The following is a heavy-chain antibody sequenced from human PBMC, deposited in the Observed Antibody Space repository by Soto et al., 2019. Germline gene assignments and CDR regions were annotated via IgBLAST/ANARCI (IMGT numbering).Heavy chain of an antibody. Sequence: SVKVSCKASGGTFSSYAISWVRQAPGQGLEWMGGIIPIFGTANYAQKLQGRVTITADESTSTAYMELSSLRSEDTAVYYCARVPLTYSSSRYDLYYFDYWGQGTLVTVS. V-gene: IGHV1-69*13. CDR2: IIPIFGTA. J-gene: IGHJ4*02. CDR1: GGTFSSYA. CDR3: ARVPLTYSSSRYDLYYFDY. D-gene: IGHD6-13*01.